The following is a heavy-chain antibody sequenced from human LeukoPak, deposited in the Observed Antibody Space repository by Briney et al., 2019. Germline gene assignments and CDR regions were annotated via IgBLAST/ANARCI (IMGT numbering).Heavy chain of an antibody. V-gene: IGHV3-66*01. D-gene: IGHD6-19*01. Sequence: PGGSLRLSCAASGFTFSSYSMNWVRQAPGKGLEWVSVIYSGGSTYYADSVKGRFTISRDNSKNTLYLRMNSLRAEDTAVYYCARSPGLGYSSGWYTGGFDYWGQGTLVTVSS. J-gene: IGHJ4*02. CDR1: GFTFSSYS. CDR2: IYSGGST. CDR3: ARSPGLGYSSGWYTGGFDY.